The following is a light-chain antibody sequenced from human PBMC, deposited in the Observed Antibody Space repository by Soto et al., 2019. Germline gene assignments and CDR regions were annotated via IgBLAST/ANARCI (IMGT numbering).Light chain of an antibody. Sequence: QSALTQPRSVSGSPGQSVTISCTGASSDVGGYNYVSWYQQYPGKAPKLIVYDVSRRPSAVPARFSGSKSANTASLTISGLQADDEADYYCSSYAGTYTYVFGTGTKVTVL. J-gene: IGLJ1*01. CDR1: SSDVGGYNY. V-gene: IGLV2-11*01. CDR3: SSYAGTYTYV. CDR2: DVS.